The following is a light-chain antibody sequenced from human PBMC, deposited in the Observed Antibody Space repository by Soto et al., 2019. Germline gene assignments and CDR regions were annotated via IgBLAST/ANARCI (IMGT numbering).Light chain of an antibody. CDR1: QSVSSN. V-gene: IGKV3-15*01. CDR2: GAS. CDR3: QQYNNWPLFT. J-gene: IGKJ3*01. Sequence: EIVMTQSPATLSVSPGERATLSCRASQSVSSNLAWYQQKPGQAPRLLIYGASTRATGIPARFSGSGSGTEFTLTISSLQSEDFAVYYCQQYNNWPLFTFGPGTKVYSK.